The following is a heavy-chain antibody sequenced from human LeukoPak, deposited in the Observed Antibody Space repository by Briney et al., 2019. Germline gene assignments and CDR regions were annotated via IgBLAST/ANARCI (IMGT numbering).Heavy chain of an antibody. CDR3: AIEITGTTPKEGVFDG. V-gene: IGHV4-59*01. J-gene: IGHJ4*01. D-gene: IGHD1-20*01. Sequence: SETLSLTCTVSGGSISSYYWSWIRQPPGKGLEWIGYIYYSGSTNYNPSLKSRVTISVDTSKNQFSLKLSSVTAADTAVYYCAIEITGTTPKEGVFDGCRQGT. CDR1: GGSISSYY. CDR2: IYYSGST.